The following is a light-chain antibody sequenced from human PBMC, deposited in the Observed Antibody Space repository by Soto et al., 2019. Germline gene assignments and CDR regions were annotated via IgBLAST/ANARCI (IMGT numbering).Light chain of an antibody. Sequence: EIVLTQSPGTLSLSPGERATLSCRASQSVPRSYLAWYQQKPGQAPRLPIYGTSSRATGIPDRFSGSGSGTDFTLTISRLEPEDFALYYCQQYVSSPLTFGQGTKVDNK. V-gene: IGKV3-20*01. J-gene: IGKJ1*01. CDR1: QSVPRSY. CDR2: GTS. CDR3: QQYVSSPLT.